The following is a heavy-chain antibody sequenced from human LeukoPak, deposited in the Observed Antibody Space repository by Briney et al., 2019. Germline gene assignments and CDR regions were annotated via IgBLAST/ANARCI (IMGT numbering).Heavy chain of an antibody. D-gene: IGHD2-15*01. CDR3: ARVPHSGYFDY. J-gene: IGHJ4*02. V-gene: IGHV4-59*01. Sequence: SETLSLTYTVSGGSISSYYWSWIRQPPGKGLEWIGYIYYSGSTNYNPSLKSRVTISVDTSKNQFSLKLSSVTAADTAVYYCARVPHSGYFDYWGQGTLVTVSS. CDR2: IYYSGST. CDR1: GGSISSYY.